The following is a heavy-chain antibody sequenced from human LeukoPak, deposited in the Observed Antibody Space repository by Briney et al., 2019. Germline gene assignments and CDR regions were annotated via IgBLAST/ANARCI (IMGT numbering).Heavy chain of an antibody. J-gene: IGHJ4*02. Sequence: SETLSLTCAVSGYSISSGYYWGWIRQPPGKGLEWIGSIYHSGSTYYNPSLKSRVTISVDTSKNQFSLKLSSVTAADTAVYYCARYYDFWSGYIDYWDQGTLVTVSS. V-gene: IGHV4-38-2*01. CDR2: IYHSGST. CDR1: GYSISSGYY. D-gene: IGHD3-3*01. CDR3: ARYYDFWSGYIDY.